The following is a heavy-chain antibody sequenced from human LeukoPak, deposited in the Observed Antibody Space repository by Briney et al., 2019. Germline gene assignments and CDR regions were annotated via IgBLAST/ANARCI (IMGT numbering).Heavy chain of an antibody. CDR2: IYPGDSDT. D-gene: IGHD3-3*01. CDR1: GYSFTSYW. Sequence: GESLKISCKGSGYSFTSYWIGWVRQMPGKGLEWMGIIYPGDSDTRYRPSFQGQVTISADKSISTAYRQWSSLKASDTAMYYCARRAPDYDFWSGYYATPGALDVWGKGTTVTVSS. V-gene: IGHV5-51*01. CDR3: ARRAPDYDFWSGYYATPGALDV. J-gene: IGHJ6*04.